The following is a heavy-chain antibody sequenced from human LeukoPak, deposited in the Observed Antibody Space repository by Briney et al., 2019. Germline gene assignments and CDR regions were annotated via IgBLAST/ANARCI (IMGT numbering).Heavy chain of an antibody. CDR2: INPNSGGT. CDR1: GYTFTGYY. CDR3: ARGRNFYYDSSGYYYSY. Sequence: ASLKVSCKASGYTFTGYYIHWVRQAPGQGPEWMGWINPNSGGTNYAQKFQGRVTMTRDTSISTAYMELSRLRSDDTAVYYCARGRNFYYDSSGYYYSYWGQGTLVTVSS. J-gene: IGHJ4*02. D-gene: IGHD3-22*01. V-gene: IGHV1-2*02.